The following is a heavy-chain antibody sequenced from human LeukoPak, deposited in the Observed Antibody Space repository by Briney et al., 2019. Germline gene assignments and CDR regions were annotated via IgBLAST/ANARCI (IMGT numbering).Heavy chain of an antibody. CDR2: ISYDGSNK. Sequence: GGSLRLSCAASGFTFSSYAMHWVRQAPGKGLEWVAVISYDGSNKYYADSVKGRFTISRDNSKNTLYLQTNSLRAEDTAVYYCARPLTLSLRGWFDPWGQGTLVTVSS. CDR3: ARPLTLSLRGWFDP. J-gene: IGHJ5*02. V-gene: IGHV3-30*04. D-gene: IGHD4-17*01. CDR1: GFTFSSYA.